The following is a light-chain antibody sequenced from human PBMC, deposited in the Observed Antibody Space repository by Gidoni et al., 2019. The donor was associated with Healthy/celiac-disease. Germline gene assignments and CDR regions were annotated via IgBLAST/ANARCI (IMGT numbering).Light chain of an antibody. CDR3: QSYDSSLSALV. V-gene: IGLV1-40*01. CDR2: GNS. J-gene: IGLJ2*01. Sequence: QSVLTQPPSVSGAPGQRVTISCTGSSSNNGAGYDVHWYQQLPGTAPKLLIYGNSNRPSGVPDRFSGSKSGTSASLAITGLQAEDEADYYCQSYDSSLSALVFGGGTKLTVL. CDR1: SSNNGAGYD.